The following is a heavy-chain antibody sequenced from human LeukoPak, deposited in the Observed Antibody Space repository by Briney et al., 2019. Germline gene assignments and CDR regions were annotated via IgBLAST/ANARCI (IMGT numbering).Heavy chain of an antibody. CDR3: ARVGAAPGHFDY. J-gene: IGHJ4*02. D-gene: IGHD6-13*01. Sequence: SVKVSCKASGYTFTSYGISWVRQPAGQGLERTGWISAYNGNTNYAQKLQGRVTITPDTSTSTAYMELRSLRSDDTAVYYCARVGAAPGHFDYWGQGTQLTVSS. V-gene: IGHV1-18*01. CDR2: ISAYNGNT. CDR1: GYTFTSYG.